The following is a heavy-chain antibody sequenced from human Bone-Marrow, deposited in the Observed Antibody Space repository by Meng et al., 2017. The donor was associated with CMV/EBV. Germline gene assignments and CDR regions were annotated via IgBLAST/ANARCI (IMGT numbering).Heavy chain of an antibody. CDR2: INSDGRSP. CDR3: AKGYTIFGAPFDY. D-gene: IGHD3-3*01. CDR1: GFTFSAYW. V-gene: IGHV3-74*01. Sequence: GGSLRLSCAVSGFTFSAYWMHWVRQAPGKGLVWVSHINSDGRSPTHADSVKGRFTISRDNAKNTLYLQMNSLRAEDTAVYYCAKGYTIFGAPFDYWGQGTLVTVSS. J-gene: IGHJ4*02.